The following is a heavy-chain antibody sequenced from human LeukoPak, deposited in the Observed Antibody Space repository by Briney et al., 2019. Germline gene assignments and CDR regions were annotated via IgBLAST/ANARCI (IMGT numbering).Heavy chain of an antibody. CDR3: ARAGSIRFDY. V-gene: IGHV3-23*01. CDR1: GFTFSSYA. J-gene: IGHJ4*02. CDR2: ISGSGGDT. Sequence: GGSLRLSCAASGFTFSSYAMSWVRQAPGQGLDWVSSISGSGGDTYYSDSVRGRFTISRDNSKNTLYLQMNSLRVEDTAVYYCARAGSIRFDYWGQGTLVTVSP. D-gene: IGHD1-26*01.